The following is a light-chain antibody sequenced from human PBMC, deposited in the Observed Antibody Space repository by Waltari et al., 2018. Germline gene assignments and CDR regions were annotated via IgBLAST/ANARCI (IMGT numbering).Light chain of an antibody. V-gene: IGLV2-11*01. J-gene: IGLJ2*01. CDR2: DVD. CDR1: IHAIRSANY. Sequence: QSALTQPRPVSGSPGQSVTISCTGPIHAIRSANYVSWYQHTPDNAPKLIIYDVDRRPSGVPYRFSASKSGITASLTISGLQSADEGDYYCCSYAGKYTFVFGGGTKLTV. CDR3: CSYAGKYTFV.